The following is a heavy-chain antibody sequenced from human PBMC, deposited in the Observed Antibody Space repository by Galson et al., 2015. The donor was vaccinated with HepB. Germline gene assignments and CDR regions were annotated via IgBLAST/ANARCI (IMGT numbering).Heavy chain of an antibody. CDR2: ISYDGSNK. D-gene: IGHD1-26*01. Sequence: SLRLSCAASGFTFSSYAMHWVRQAPGKGLEWVAVISYDGSNKYYADSVKGRFTISRDNSKNTLYLQMNSLRAEDTAVYYCAEESGSYPGGSHWGQGTLVTVSS. CDR1: GFTFSSYA. J-gene: IGHJ4*02. CDR3: AEESGSYPGGSH. V-gene: IGHV3-30-3*01.